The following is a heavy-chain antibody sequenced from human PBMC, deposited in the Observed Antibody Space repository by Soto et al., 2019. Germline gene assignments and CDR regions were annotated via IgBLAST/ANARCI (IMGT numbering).Heavy chain of an antibody. V-gene: IGHV1-3*01. CDR1: GYTFTSYA. CDR2: INAGNGNT. CDR3: ARDHMRSSSWDFDY. D-gene: IGHD6-13*01. Sequence: QVQLVQSGAEVKKPGASVKVSCKASGYTFTSYAMHWVRQAPEQRLEWMGWINAGNGNTKYSQKLQGRVTITRDTSASTAYMELSSLRSEDTAVYYCARDHMRSSSWDFDYWGQGTLVTVSS. J-gene: IGHJ4*02.